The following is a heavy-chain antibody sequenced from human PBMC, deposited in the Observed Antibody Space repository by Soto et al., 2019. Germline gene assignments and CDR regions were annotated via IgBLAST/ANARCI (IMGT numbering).Heavy chain of an antibody. D-gene: IGHD4-17*01. CDR3: ARVPIYYGVDY. CDR2: INHSGST. CDR1: GGSFSGYY. V-gene: IGHV4-34*01. Sequence: SETLSLTCAVYGGSFSGYYWSWIRQPPGEGLEWIGEINHSGSTNYNPSLKSRVTISVDTSKNQFSLKLSSVTAADTAVYYCARVPIYYGVDYWGQGTLVTVSS. J-gene: IGHJ4*02.